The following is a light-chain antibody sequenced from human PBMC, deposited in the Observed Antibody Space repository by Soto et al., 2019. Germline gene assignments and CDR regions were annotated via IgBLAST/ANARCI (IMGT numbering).Light chain of an antibody. CDR1: QDISHY. J-gene: IGKJ4*01. CDR2: DAS. CDR3: QQYDNVPRLT. Sequence: DIQMTQSPSSLSASVGDRVTITCQASQDISHYLNWYQQKPGKAPKILIFDASNLETGVPSRFSGSESGTDFSFTISGLQPEDIATYYCQQYDNVPRLTCGGGTKVEIK. V-gene: IGKV1-33*01.